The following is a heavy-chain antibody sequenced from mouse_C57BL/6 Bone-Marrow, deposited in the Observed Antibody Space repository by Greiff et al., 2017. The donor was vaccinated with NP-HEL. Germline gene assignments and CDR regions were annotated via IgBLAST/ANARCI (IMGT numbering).Heavy chain of an antibody. Sequence: VQLQESDAELVKPGASVKISCKVSGYTFTDHTIHWMKQRPEQGLEWIGYIYPRDGSTKYNEKFKGKATLTADKSSSTAYMQLNSLTSEDSAVYFCARRLELLRSWFAYWGQGTLVTVSA. CDR1: GYTFTDHT. CDR3: ARRLELLRSWFAY. V-gene: IGHV1-78*01. J-gene: IGHJ3*01. CDR2: IYPRDGST. D-gene: IGHD1-1*01.